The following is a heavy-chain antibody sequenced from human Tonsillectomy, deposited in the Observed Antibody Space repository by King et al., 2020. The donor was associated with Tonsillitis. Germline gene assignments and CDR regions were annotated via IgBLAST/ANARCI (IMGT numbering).Heavy chain of an antibody. CDR3: PSDGGSGHSWVRALDL. D-gene: IGHD3-22*01. V-gene: IGHV3-15*01. CDR2: IRNKNEGETT. CDR1: GFTFSDAW. J-gene: IGHJ3*01. Sequence: VQLVESGGGLVNPGGSLRLSCAASGFTFSDAWMTWVRQAPGKGLEWVGHIRNKNEGETTDFAAPVKGRFSISRDDSTAMLYLQLNSLKTEEPAVYYCPSDGGSGHSWVRALDLWGQGTMVTVSS.